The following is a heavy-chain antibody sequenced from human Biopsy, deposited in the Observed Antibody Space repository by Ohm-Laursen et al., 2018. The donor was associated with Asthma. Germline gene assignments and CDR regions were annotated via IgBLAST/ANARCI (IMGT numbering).Heavy chain of an antibody. V-gene: IGHV3-30*03. D-gene: IGHD3-22*01. Sequence: SLRLSCAASGFVFSQCGMHWVRQGPGKGLEWVALVTSDGHNKYYEDSVKGRFTISRDNTKNRLYLQINSLTVEDSAVYFCARQSGQEYGDSIPFDTWGQGTKVAVSS. CDR2: VTSDGHNK. CDR3: ARQSGQEYGDSIPFDT. J-gene: IGHJ3*02. CDR1: GFVFSQCG.